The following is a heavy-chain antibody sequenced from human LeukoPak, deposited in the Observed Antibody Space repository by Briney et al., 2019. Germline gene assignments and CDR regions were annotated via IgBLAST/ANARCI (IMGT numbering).Heavy chain of an antibody. CDR1: GYSLSRGYY. CDR2: IYYTGST. Sequence: SETLSLTCAVSGYSLSRGYYWGWIRQPQGKGLEWIGRIYYTGSTYYNPSLKSRVTISVDTSKNQYSLKLSSVTAADTAVDYCARLDGPAFGYCYYMDVWGKGTTVTVSS. CDR3: ARLDGPAFGYCYYMDV. D-gene: IGHD1-1*01. J-gene: IGHJ6*03. V-gene: IGHV4-38-2*01.